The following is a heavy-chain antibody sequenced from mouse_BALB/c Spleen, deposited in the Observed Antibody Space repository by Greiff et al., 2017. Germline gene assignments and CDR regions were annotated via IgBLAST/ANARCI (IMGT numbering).Heavy chain of an antibody. CDR2: INPGSGGT. Sequence: QVQLKQSGAELVRPGTSVKVSCKASGYAFTNYLIEWVKQRPGQGLEWIGVINPGSGGTNYNEKFKGKATLTADKSSSTAYMQLSSLTSDDSAVYFCAYGSSLPYYAMDYWGQGTSVTVSS. V-gene: IGHV1-54*01. CDR1: GYAFTNYL. J-gene: IGHJ4*01. D-gene: IGHD1-1*01. CDR3: AYGSSLPYYAMDY.